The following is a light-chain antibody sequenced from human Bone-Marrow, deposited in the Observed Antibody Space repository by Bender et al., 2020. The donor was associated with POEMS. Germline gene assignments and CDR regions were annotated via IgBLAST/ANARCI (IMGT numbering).Light chain of an antibody. CDR2: DVS. Sequence: QSALTQPPSASGSPGQSVTISCTGSSSDVGGYNYVSWYQQLPGKAPKLMIYDVSNRPSGVSNRFSGSKSGNTASLTISGLQAEDEGDYFCCSYAGGSTLVFGGGTKLTVV. J-gene: IGLJ2*01. CDR3: CSYAGGSTLV. V-gene: IGLV2-14*03. CDR1: SSDVGGYNY.